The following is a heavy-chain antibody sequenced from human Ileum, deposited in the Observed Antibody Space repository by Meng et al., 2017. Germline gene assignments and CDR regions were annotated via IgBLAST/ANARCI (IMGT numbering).Heavy chain of an antibody. CDR1: GDSVSSDTGA. CDR3: AGKDWGEGLDF. J-gene: IGHJ4*02. Sequence: HVQLQHSGPGLVKPPQPLPPTCAIYGDSVSSDTGAWNWIRQSPSRGLEWLGRTYYRSRWYNNYAVSVKSRITINPDTSKNQFSLQLNSVTPDDTAVYYCAGKDWGEGLDFWDQGTLVTVSS. D-gene: IGHD7-27*01. CDR2: TYYRSRWYN. V-gene: IGHV6-1*01.